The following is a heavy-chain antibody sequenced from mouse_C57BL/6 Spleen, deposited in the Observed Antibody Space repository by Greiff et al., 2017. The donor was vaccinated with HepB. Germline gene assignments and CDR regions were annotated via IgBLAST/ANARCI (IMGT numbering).Heavy chain of an antibody. Sequence: VQLKESGPGLVKPSQSLSLTCSVTGYSITSGYYWNWIRQFPGNKLEWMGYISYDGSNNYNPSLKNRISITRDTSKNQCFLKLNSVTTEDTATYYCAQSPYYYGSSYWYFDVWGTGTTVTVSS. V-gene: IGHV3-6*01. J-gene: IGHJ1*03. CDR3: AQSPYYYGSSYWYFDV. D-gene: IGHD1-1*01. CDR1: GYSITSGYY. CDR2: ISYDGSN.